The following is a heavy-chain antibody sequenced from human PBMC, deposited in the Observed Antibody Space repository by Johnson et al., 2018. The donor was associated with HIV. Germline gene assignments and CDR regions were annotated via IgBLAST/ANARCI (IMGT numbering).Heavy chain of an antibody. D-gene: IGHD5-24*01. Sequence: VKLVESGGGLVQPGGSLRLSCAASGFTVSSNYMSWVRQGPGKGLEWVSVINSGGSTYYAYSVKGRFTISRDNSKNTLYLQMNSLRAEDTAVYFCARGCRDGYTCDAFDVWGQGTRVTVSS. CDR1: GFTVSSNY. V-gene: IGHV3-66*01. CDR3: ARGCRDGYTCDAFDV. J-gene: IGHJ3*01. CDR2: INSGGST.